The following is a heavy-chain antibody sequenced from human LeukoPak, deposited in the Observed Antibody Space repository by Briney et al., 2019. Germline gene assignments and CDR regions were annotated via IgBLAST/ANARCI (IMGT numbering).Heavy chain of an antibody. V-gene: IGHV4-39*02. J-gene: IGHJ6*04. CDR3: AREAATGKRMDV. CDR2: IFYSGNT. D-gene: IGHD6-13*01. Sequence: PSETLSLTCTGSARSISSTSYYWGWIRQPPGKGLEWIGSIFYSGNTYYNPSLKSRVTISVDTSKKQFSLNLSSVTAADTAVYYCAREAATGKRMDVWGKGTTVTVSS. CDR1: ARSISSTSYY.